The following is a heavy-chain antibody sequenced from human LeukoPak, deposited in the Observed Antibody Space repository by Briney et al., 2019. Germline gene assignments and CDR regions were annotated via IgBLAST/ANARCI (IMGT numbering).Heavy chain of an antibody. CDR1: GYTFTSYG. V-gene: IGHV1-18*01. CDR2: ISAYNGNT. J-gene: IGHJ4*02. Sequence: ASVKVSCKASGYTFTSYGISWVRQAPGQGLEWMGWISAYNGNTNYAQKLQGRVTMTTDTSTSTAYMELRSLRSDDTAVYYCARRPYSNYELPIDYWGQGTLVTVSS. CDR3: ARRPYSNYELPIDY. D-gene: IGHD4-11*01.